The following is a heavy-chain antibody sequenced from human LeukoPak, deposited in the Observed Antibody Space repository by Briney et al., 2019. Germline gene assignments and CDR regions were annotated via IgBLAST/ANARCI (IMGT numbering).Heavy chain of an antibody. J-gene: IGHJ4*02. CDR2: IYTSGST. CDR1: GGSISSYY. D-gene: IGHD6-13*01. Sequence: PSKTLSLTCTVSGGSISSYYWSWIRQPAGKGLEWIGRIYTSGSTNYNPSLKSRVTISVDKSKNQFSLKLSSVTAADTAVYYCARTAAAPYFDYWGQGTLVTVSS. V-gene: IGHV4-4*07. CDR3: ARTAAAPYFDY.